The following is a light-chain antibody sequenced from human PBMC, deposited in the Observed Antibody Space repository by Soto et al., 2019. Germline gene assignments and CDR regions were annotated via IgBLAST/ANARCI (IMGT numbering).Light chain of an antibody. Sequence: DIQLTQSPSFLSASVGDKVTITCRASQGISDYLAWYQQKPGKAPKLLIYGASTLQRGVPSRFSGSGSGTEFTLTISSLQPEDFATYYCPQVNSFSLTFGGGTKVDIK. J-gene: IGKJ4*01. CDR2: GAS. CDR3: PQVNSFSLT. CDR1: QGISDY. V-gene: IGKV1-9*01.